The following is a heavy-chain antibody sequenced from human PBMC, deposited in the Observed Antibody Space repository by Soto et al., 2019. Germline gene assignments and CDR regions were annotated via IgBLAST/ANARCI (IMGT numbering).Heavy chain of an antibody. Sequence: GGSLRLSCAASGFTFGSYAMSWVRQAPGKGLEWVSTISGSGGSTYYADSVKGRFTISRDNSKNTLYLQMNSLRAEDTAGYYCAKGPRSTMIEVVILNWFDPWGQGTLVTVSS. CDR2: ISGSGGST. CDR3: AKGPRSTMIEVVILNWFDP. V-gene: IGHV3-23*01. J-gene: IGHJ5*02. CDR1: GFTFGSYA. D-gene: IGHD3-22*01.